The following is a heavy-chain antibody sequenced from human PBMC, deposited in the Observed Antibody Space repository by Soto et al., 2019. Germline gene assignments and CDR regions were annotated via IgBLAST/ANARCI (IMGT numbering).Heavy chain of an antibody. CDR2: IIPILGIA. CDR3: ARGDYYDSSIPDY. CDR1: GGTFSSYT. Sequence: QVQLVQSGAEVKKPGSSVKVSCKASGGTFSSYTISWVRQAPGQGLEWMGRIIPILGIANYAQKFQGRVTITADKSTSTAYMELSSLRSEETAVYYCARGDYYDSSIPDYWGQGTLVTVSS. V-gene: IGHV1-69*02. J-gene: IGHJ4*02. D-gene: IGHD3-22*01.